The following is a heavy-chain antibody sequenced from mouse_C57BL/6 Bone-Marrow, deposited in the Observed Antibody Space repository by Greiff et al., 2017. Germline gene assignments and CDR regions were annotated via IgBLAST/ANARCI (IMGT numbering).Heavy chain of an antibody. D-gene: IGHD2-3*01. CDR2: INSDGGST. CDR3: ARREWLLHYYYAMDY. J-gene: IGHJ4*01. CDR1: EYEFPSHD. V-gene: IGHV5-2*01. Sequence: EVKLMASWGGLVQPGESLKLSCESNEYEFPSHDMSWVRKTPEKRLELVAAINSDGGSTYYPDTMERRFIISRDNTKKTLYLQMSSLRSEDTALYYCARREWLLHYYYAMDYWGQGTSVTVSS.